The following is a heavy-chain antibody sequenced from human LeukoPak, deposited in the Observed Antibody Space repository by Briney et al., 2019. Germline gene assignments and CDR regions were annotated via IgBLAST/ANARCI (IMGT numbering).Heavy chain of an antibody. CDR2: IYYSGST. CDR3: AYVAVTQGDVY. J-gene: IGHJ4*02. Sequence: SQTLSLTYTVSGGSISSGDYYWSWIRQPPGKGLEWIGYIYYSGSTYYNPSLKSRVTISVDTSKNQFSLKLSSVTAADTAVYYCAYVAVTQGDVYWGQGTLVTVSS. CDR1: GGSISSGDYY. D-gene: IGHD2-15*01. V-gene: IGHV4-30-4*01.